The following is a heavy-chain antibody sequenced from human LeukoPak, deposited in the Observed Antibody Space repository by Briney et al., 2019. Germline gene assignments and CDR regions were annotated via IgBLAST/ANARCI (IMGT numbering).Heavy chain of an antibody. V-gene: IGHV1-18*01. CDR1: GYTFTSYG. Sequence: ASVKVSCKASGYTFTSYGISWVRQAPGQGLEWMGWISTYNGHTNYAQKFQGRATMTTDTSTSTAYMDLRSLRSEDTAVYYCARVKGYGGNYYMDVWGKGTTVTVSS. D-gene: IGHD4-23*01. CDR3: ARVKGYGGNYYMDV. J-gene: IGHJ6*03. CDR2: ISTYNGHT.